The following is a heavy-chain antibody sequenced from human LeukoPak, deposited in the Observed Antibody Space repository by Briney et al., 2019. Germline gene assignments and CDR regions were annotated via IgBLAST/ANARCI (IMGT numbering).Heavy chain of an antibody. Sequence: PGGSLRLSCAASRFTFSSYAMSWVRQAPGKGLEWVSSISSSSSYIYYADSVKGRFTISRDNAKNSLYLQMNSLRAEDTAVYYCARDFEWHHVMDYWGQGTLVTVSS. V-gene: IGHV3-21*01. J-gene: IGHJ4*02. CDR3: ARDFEWHHVMDY. CDR2: ISSSSSYI. CDR1: RFTFSSYA. D-gene: IGHD3-3*01.